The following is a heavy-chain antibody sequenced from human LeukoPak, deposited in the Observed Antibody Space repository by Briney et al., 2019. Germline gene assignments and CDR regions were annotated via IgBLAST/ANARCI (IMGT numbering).Heavy chain of an antibody. CDR2: ISYDGSNK. CDR1: GFTFSSYG. D-gene: IGHD3-10*01. Sequence: GGSLRLSCAASGFTFSSYGMHWVRQAPGKGLEWVAVISYDGSNKYYADSVKGRFTISRDNSKNTLYLQMNSLRAEDTAVYYCAKDGDYGSGSYYYGMDVWGKGTTVIVSS. V-gene: IGHV3-30*18. J-gene: IGHJ6*04. CDR3: AKDGDYGSGSYYYGMDV.